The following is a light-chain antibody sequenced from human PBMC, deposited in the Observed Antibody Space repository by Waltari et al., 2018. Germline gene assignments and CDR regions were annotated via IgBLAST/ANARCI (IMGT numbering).Light chain of an antibody. CDR1: SGHSSYA. CDR2: VNSDGSH. Sequence: QVVLTQSPSASASLGASVKLTCTLSSGHSSYAIAWHQQQPEKGPRYLMKVNSDGSHSRGDGIPDRFSGSSSGAERYLTISRLQSGDEADYYCQAWGTGTKREFGGGTKLTVL. CDR3: QAWGTGTKRE. J-gene: IGLJ2*01. V-gene: IGLV4-69*01.